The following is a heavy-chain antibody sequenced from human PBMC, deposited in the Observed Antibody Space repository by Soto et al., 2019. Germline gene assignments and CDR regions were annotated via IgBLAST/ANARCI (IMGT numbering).Heavy chain of an antibody. Sequence: QVQLQESGPGLVKPSQTLSLTCTVPGGSISSGDYYWSWIRQPPGKGLDWIGYIYYSGRTNYNPSLSSRVTISVDTSKNQFSLNLSSVTAADTAVYYCARIVESDYTIDFDLWGRGTLVTVSS. D-gene: IGHD3-3*01. CDR2: IYYSGRT. CDR3: ARIVESDYTIDFDL. J-gene: IGHJ2*01. CDR1: GGSISSGDYY. V-gene: IGHV4-30-4*01.